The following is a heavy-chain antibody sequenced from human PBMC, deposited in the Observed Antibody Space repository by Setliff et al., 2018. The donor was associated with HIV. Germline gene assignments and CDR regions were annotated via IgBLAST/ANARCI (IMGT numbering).Heavy chain of an antibody. CDR2: TWYDGSDK. J-gene: IGHJ6*03. D-gene: IGHD3-10*01. CDR3: ARDRVESLWFGDLNYMDV. Sequence: LRLSCAASGFTFDDYGMSWVRQAPGKGLEWVAVTWYDGSDKYYADSVKGRFTISRDNSKNTLYLQMNSLRAEDTAVYYCARDRVESLWFGDLNYMDVWGKGTTVTVSS. V-gene: IGHV3-33*08. CDR1: GFTFDDYG.